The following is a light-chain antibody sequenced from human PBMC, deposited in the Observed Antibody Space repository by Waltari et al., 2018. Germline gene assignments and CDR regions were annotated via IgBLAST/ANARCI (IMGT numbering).Light chain of an antibody. CDR2: WES. CDR1: QTVMYFSNNKDY. J-gene: IGKJ5*01. CDR3: QQYITSPVT. Sequence: DIVMTQSPDSLAVSLGERATINCKSSQTVMYFSNNKDYLAWYQQKPGQPPKLLIYWESTRESGGPDRFSGGGSATNFTLTINSLQAEDVAVYWCQQYITSPVTFGQGTRLEIK. V-gene: IGKV4-1*01.